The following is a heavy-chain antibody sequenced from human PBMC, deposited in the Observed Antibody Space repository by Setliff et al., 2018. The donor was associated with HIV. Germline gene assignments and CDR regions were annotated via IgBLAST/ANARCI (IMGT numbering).Heavy chain of an antibody. J-gene: IGHJ4*02. V-gene: IGHV4-59*11. Sequence: SETLSLTCTVSGGSTNDHYWSWLRQPPGKGLEWIGNVYYTGSTYYNPPLKSRVTISVDTSKNQFSLKLTSVTAADTAVYYCAREIYGGNSRPFDYWGQGTLVTVSS. CDR3: AREIYGGNSRPFDY. D-gene: IGHD4-17*01. CDR1: GGSTNDHY. CDR2: VYYTGST.